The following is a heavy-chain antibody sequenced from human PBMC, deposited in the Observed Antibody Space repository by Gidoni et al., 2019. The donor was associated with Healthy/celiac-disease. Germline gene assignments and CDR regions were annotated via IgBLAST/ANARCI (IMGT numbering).Heavy chain of an antibody. J-gene: IGHJ3*02. CDR2: ISWNSGSI. V-gene: IGHV3-9*01. CDR3: AKDRLRLTTHAFDI. CDR1: GFTFDDYA. D-gene: IGHD4-4*01. Sequence: EVQLVESGGGLVQPGRSLRRSWAAAGFTFDDYAMHWVRQAPGKGLEWVSGISWNSGSIGYADSVKGRFTISRDNAKTSLYLQMNSLRAEDTALYYCAKDRLRLTTHAFDIWGQGTMVTVSS.